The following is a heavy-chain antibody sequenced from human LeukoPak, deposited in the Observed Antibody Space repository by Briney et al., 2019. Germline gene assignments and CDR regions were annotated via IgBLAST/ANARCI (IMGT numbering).Heavy chain of an antibody. Sequence: ASVKVSCKASGYTFTGYHMHWVRQAPGQGLEWMAWINPNSGATDYAQKFQGRVTMTRDTSTSTAYMELSRLRSDDTAVYYCAGVNGNDFDYWGQGTLVTVSS. CDR3: AGVNGNDFDY. V-gene: IGHV1-2*02. CDR2: INPNSGAT. D-gene: IGHD1-1*01. J-gene: IGHJ4*02. CDR1: GYTFTGYH.